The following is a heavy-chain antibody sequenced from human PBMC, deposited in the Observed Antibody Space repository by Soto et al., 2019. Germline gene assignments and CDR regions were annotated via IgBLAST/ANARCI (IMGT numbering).Heavy chain of an antibody. D-gene: IGHD3-22*01. CDR1: GFTFSDYY. CDR3: ARNDSSGYLDS. J-gene: IGHJ4*02. CDR2: ISSSATYA. Sequence: GGSLRLSCAASGFTFSDYYMSWIRQAPGKGLEWLSYISSSATYAIYADSVKGRFTLSRDNAKNSLYLQMNSLRAEDTAVYYCARNDSSGYLDSWGQGXLVTVYS. V-gene: IGHV3-11*06.